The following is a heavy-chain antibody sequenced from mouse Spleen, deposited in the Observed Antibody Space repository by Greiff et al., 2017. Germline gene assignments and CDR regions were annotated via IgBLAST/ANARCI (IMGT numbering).Heavy chain of an antibody. CDR3: TREGASWAVYDGYPFAY. CDR1: GYTFTDYE. D-gene: IGHD2-3*01. Sequence: VKLMESGAELVRPGASVTLSCKASGYTFTDYEMHWVKQTPVHGLEWIGAIDPETGGTAYNQKFKGKAILTADKSSSTAYMELRSLTSEDSAVYYCTREGASWAVYDGYPFAYWGQGTLVTVSA. J-gene: IGHJ3*01. V-gene: IGHV1-15*01. CDR2: IDPETGGT.